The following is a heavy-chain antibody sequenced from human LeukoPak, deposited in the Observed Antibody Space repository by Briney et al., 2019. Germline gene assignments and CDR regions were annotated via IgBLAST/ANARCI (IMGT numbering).Heavy chain of an antibody. CDR1: GGSFSGYY. J-gene: IGHJ4*02. V-gene: IGHV4-34*01. Sequence: PSETLSLTCVVYGGSFSGYYWSWIRQPPGKGLEWIGEINHSGSTNYNPSLKSRVTISVDTSKNQFSLKLSSVTAADTAVYYCARSTAFDCSSTSCYTADYWGQGNLVTGSS. CDR3: ARSTAFDCSSTSCYTADY. D-gene: IGHD2-2*02. CDR2: INHSGST.